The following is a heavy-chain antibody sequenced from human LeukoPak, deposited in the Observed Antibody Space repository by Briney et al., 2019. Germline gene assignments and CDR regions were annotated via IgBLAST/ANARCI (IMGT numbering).Heavy chain of an antibody. D-gene: IGHD3-22*01. Sequence: GGSLRLSCAAFGLSVSSTFMSWVRQTPGKGLEWVSSVFGGGGTRYADSVMGRFTISRDNSKSTLYLQMNSLRAEDTAVYYCARTYTNNAGYYLYWGQGTLVTVSS. J-gene: IGHJ4*02. V-gene: IGHV3-53*01. CDR3: ARTYTNNAGYYLY. CDR2: VFGGGGT. CDR1: GLSVSSTF.